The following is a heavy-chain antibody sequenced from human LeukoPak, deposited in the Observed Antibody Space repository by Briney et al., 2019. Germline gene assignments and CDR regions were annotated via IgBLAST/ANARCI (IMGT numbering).Heavy chain of an antibody. CDR1: GFTFSTSW. D-gene: IGHD3-22*01. J-gene: IGHJ4*02. Sequence: PGGSLRLSCAASGFTFSTSWMSWVRQAPGKGLEWVANIKQDGSEKYCVDSVKGRFTISRDNAKNSVYLQMNSLRAEDTAVYYCGRGNYFDSSHYYLDYWGQGALVTVSS. CDR2: IKQDGSEK. V-gene: IGHV3-7*01. CDR3: GRGNYFDSSHYYLDY.